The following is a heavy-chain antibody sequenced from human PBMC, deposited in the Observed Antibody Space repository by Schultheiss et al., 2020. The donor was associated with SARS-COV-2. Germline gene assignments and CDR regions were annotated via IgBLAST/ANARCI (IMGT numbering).Heavy chain of an antibody. D-gene: IGHD6-19*01. CDR2: IYYSGST. V-gene: IGHV4-59*01. Sequence: SETLSLTCTVSGGSISSYYWSWIRQPPGKGLEWIGYIYYSGSTNYNPSLKSRVTISVDTSKNQFSLNLSSVTAADAAVYYCARGKLAGTGWFDPWGQGTLVTVSS. CDR3: ARGKLAGTGWFDP. CDR1: GGSISSYY. J-gene: IGHJ5*02.